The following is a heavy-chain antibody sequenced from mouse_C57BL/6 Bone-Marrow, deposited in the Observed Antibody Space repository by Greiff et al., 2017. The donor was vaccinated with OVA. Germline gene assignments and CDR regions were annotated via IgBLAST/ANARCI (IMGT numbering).Heavy chain of an antibody. V-gene: IGHV14-4*01. CDR2: IDPENGDT. CDR1: GFNIKDDY. Sequence: DVQLQESGAELVRPGASVKLSCTASGFNIKDDYMHWVKQRPEQGLEWIGWIDPENGDTEYASKFQGKATITADTSSNTAYLQLSSLTSEDTAVYYCTTEGPPFDYWGQGTTLTVSP. CDR3: TTEGPPFDY. D-gene: IGHD3-3*01. J-gene: IGHJ2*01.